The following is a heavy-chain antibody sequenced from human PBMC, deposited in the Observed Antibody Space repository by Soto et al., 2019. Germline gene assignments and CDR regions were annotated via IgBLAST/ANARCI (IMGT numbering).Heavy chain of an antibody. Sequence: SETLSLTCTVSGGSISSSSYYWGWIRQPPGKGLEWIGSIYYSGSTYYNPSLKSRVTISVDTSKNQFSLKLSSVTAADTAVYYCARLFEGNYCSGGSCYSYDGLGSWFDPWGQGTLVTVSS. J-gene: IGHJ5*02. CDR3: ARLFEGNYCSGGSCYSYDGLGSWFDP. CDR1: GGSISSSSYY. D-gene: IGHD2-15*01. CDR2: IYYSGST. V-gene: IGHV4-39*01.